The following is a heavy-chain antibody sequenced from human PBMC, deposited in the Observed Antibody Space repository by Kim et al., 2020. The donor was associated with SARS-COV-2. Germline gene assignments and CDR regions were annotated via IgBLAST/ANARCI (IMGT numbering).Heavy chain of an antibody. CDR2: ISGSGGST. J-gene: IGHJ1*01. Sequence: GGSLRLSCAASGFTFSSYAMSWVRQAPGKGLEWVSAISGSGGSTYYADSVKGRFTISRDNSKNTLYLQMNSLRAEDTAVYYCAKALYSSGWARYFQHWGQGTLVTVSS. D-gene: IGHD6-19*01. V-gene: IGHV3-23*01. CDR1: GFTFSSYA. CDR3: AKALYSSGWARYFQH.